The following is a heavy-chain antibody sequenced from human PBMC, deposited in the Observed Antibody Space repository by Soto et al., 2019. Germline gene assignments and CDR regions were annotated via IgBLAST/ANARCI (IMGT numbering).Heavy chain of an antibody. V-gene: IGHV3-23*01. CDR3: AKDLMAAGTPNN. CDR1: GFTFSNYA. J-gene: IGHJ4*02. D-gene: IGHD6-13*01. CDR2: ISGSGGST. Sequence: GSLRLSCAASGFTFSNYAMSWVRQAPGKGLEWISTISGSGGSTYYADSVKGRFTISRDNSKNTVFVQMNSLRAEDTAVYYCAKDLMAAGTPNNWGQGTLVTVSS.